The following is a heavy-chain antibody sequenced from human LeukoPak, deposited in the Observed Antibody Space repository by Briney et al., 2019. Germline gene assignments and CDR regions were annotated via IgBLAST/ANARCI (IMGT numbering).Heavy chain of an antibody. D-gene: IGHD3-16*01. CDR1: GGSFNTYY. CDR2: IYYSGST. Sequence: SDTLSLPCTVSGGSFNTYYWSWMRQPPGKGLEWIGYIYYSGSTDYNPPLKSRVTMSLDLSKHQFSLTLNSVTVADTPVYYCARAVITFGAAVAKGFDCWGQGTLVTVSS. CDR3: ARAVITFGAAVAKGFDC. J-gene: IGHJ4*02. V-gene: IGHV4-59*07.